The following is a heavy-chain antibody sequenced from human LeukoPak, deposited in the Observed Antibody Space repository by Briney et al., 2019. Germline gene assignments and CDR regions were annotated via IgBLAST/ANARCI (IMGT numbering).Heavy chain of an antibody. D-gene: IGHD2-15*01. Sequence: SETLSLTRIVSGGSLSSYYWTWLRQPPGKGLEWIAYIYYSGSTNYNPSLKSRVTISVDKSKNQFSLKLRSVTAADTAVYYCAEGEVALNWFDPWGQGTLVTVSS. CDR2: IYYSGST. J-gene: IGHJ5*02. CDR1: GGSLSSYY. CDR3: AEGEVALNWFDP. V-gene: IGHV4-59*01.